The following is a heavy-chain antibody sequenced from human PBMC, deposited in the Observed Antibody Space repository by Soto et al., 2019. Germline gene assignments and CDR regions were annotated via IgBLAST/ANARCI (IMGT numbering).Heavy chain of an antibody. CDR2: IYYSGST. V-gene: IGHV4-39*01. Sequence: QLQLQESGPGLVKPSETLSLTCTVSGGSISSSSYYWGWIRQPPGKGLEWIGSIYYSGSTYYNPSLKSRVTISVDTSKNQFSLKLSSVTAADTAVYYCATHKNHSSGPSAYWGQATLDTVSS. J-gene: IGHJ4*02. CDR3: ATHKNHSSGPSAY. CDR1: GGSISSSSYY. D-gene: IGHD3-22*01.